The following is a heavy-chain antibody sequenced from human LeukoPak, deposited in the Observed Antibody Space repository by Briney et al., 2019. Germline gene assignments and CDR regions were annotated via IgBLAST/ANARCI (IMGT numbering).Heavy chain of an antibody. Sequence: PSETLSLTCAVSGGSISSGGYSWSWIRQPPGKGLEWIGYIYHSGSTYYNPSLKSRVTISVDRSKNQFSLKPSSVTAADTAVYYCARDKHRALDYWGQGTLVTVSS. CDR1: GGSISSGGYS. CDR3: ARDKHRALDY. D-gene: IGHD2-21*01. CDR2: IYHSGST. V-gene: IGHV4-30-2*01. J-gene: IGHJ4*02.